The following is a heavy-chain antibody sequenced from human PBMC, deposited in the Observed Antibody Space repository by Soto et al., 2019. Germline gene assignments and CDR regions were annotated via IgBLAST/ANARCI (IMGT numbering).Heavy chain of an antibody. J-gene: IGHJ5*02. CDR1: GGTFSSYA. V-gene: IGHV1-69*12. CDR2: IIPIFGTA. D-gene: IGHD2-15*01. Sequence: QVQLVQSGAEVKKPGSSVKVSCKASGGTFSSYAISWVRQAPGQGLEWMGGIIPIFGTANYAQKFEGRVTIPADESTSTADRELSRLRSEDTAVYYCAGEGYCSGGSCWDWFDPWGQGTLVTVSS. CDR3: AGEGYCSGGSCWDWFDP.